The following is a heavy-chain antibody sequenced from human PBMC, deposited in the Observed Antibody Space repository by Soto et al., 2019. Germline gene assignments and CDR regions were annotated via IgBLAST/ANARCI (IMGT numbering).Heavy chain of an antibody. J-gene: IGHJ4*02. CDR1: GGSFSGYY. CDR3: ASRLLLWYYFDS. D-gene: IGHD3-10*01. CDR2: INHSGST. V-gene: IGHV4-34*01. Sequence: QVQLQQWGAGLLKPSETLSLTCAVYGGSFSGYYWSWIRQPPGKGLEWIGEINHSGSTNYNPSLKSRFTISVDTSKNQFSLKLSSVSAADTALYYCASRLLLWYYFDSWDQGTLVTVSS.